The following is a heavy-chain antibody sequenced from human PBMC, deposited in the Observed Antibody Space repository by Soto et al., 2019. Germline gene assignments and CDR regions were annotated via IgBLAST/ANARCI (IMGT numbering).Heavy chain of an antibody. J-gene: IGHJ4*02. CDR3: ARGLNDYTLDY. CDR1: GLTFSSYG. D-gene: IGHD2-2*02. CDR2: IWYDGSNK. Sequence: QVQLVESGGGVVQPGGSRRLSCAASGLTFSSYGMHWVRQAPGRGLEWVAVIWYDGSNKYYADSVKGRFTISRDNSKNTLYLQMNSLRAEDTAVYYCARGLNDYTLDYWGQGTLVTVSS. V-gene: IGHV3-33*01.